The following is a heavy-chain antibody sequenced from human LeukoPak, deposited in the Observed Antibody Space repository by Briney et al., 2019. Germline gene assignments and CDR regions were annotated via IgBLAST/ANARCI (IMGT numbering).Heavy chain of an antibody. CDR2: IYYSGST. D-gene: IGHD3-22*01. CDR1: GGSISSYY. CDR3: ARERGYDSSGYYYDY. Sequence: KTSETLSLTCTVSGGSISSYYWSWIRQPPGKGLEWIGYIYYSGSTNYNPSLKSRVTISVDTSKNQFSLKLSSVTAADTAVYYCARERGYDSSGYYYDYWGQGTLVTVSS. V-gene: IGHV4-59*01. J-gene: IGHJ4*02.